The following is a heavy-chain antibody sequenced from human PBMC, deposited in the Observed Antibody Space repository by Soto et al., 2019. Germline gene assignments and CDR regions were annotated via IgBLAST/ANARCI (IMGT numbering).Heavy chain of an antibody. Sequence: PLETLSLTCTFSGCSISSSSCYWGWIRQPPGKGLEWIGSIYYSGSTYYNPSLKSRVTISVDTSKNQFSLKLSSVTAADTAVYYCARPHYACSGGSCYLGKYGMDVWGQGTTVTVSS. D-gene: IGHD2-15*01. CDR1: GCSISSSSCY. V-gene: IGHV4-39*01. CDR3: ARPHYACSGGSCYLGKYGMDV. J-gene: IGHJ6*02. CDR2: IYYSGST.